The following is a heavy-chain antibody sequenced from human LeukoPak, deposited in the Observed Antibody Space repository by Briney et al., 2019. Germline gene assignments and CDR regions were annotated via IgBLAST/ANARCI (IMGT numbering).Heavy chain of an antibody. J-gene: IGHJ5*02. CDR2: ISWNSGRI. V-gene: IGHV3-9*01. Sequence: GRSLRLSCAASGFTFDDYAMHWVRQAPGKGLEWVSSISWNSGRIDYADSVKGRFTISRDNAKNSLYLQMNSLRAEDTAFYYCAKEGAIAAGDWFDPWGQGTPVTVSS. CDR1: GFTFDDYA. CDR3: AKEGAIAAGDWFDP. D-gene: IGHD6-6*01.